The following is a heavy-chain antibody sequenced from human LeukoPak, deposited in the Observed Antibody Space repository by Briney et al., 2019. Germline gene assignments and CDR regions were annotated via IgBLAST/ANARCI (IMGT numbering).Heavy chain of an antibody. CDR1: GGSSSGYY. V-gene: IGHV4-34*01. CDR3: AKARNGYDPLDACDF. J-gene: IGHJ3*01. Sequence: PSETLSLTCAVYGGSSSGYYWSWIRQPPGKGLEWIGEINHSGSTNYNPSLKSRVTISVDTSKNQFSLKLSSVTAADTAVYYCAKARNGYDPLDACDFWGQGTMVTVSS. D-gene: IGHD5-12*01. CDR2: INHSGST.